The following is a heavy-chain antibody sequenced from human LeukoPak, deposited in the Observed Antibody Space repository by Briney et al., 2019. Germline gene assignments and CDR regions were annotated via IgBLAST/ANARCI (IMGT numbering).Heavy chain of an antibody. CDR2: IKQDGSQK. V-gene: IGHV3-7*01. Sequence: GGSLRLSCAASGFTFSSYWMSWVRQAPGKGLEWVANIKQDGSQKYYVDSVKGRFTISRDNSKNTLYLQMNSLRAEDTAVYYCAKDDATLFDYWGQGTLVTVSS. J-gene: IGHJ4*02. CDR1: GFTFSSYW. CDR3: AKDDATLFDY.